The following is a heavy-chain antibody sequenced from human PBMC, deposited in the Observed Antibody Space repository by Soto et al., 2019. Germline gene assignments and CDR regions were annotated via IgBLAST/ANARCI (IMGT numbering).Heavy chain of an antibody. CDR1: GFTFRNFG. V-gene: IGHV3-30*18. Sequence: QVQLVESGGGVVHPGRSLRLSCAVSGFTFRNFGMHWFRQAPGKGLEWVAVISYDGSEKYYAESVTGRFTVFRDNYKNTLSLQMNSLSSDDTAVYYIVKDSSPGGYFDSWGQGTLVTVSS. CDR2: ISYDGSEK. J-gene: IGHJ4*02. CDR3: VKDSSPGGYFDS. D-gene: IGHD2-15*01.